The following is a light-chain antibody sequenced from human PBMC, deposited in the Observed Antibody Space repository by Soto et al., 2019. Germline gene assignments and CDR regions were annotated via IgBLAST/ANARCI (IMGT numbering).Light chain of an antibody. CDR1: QSVSSY. CDR3: QHYKIWPYT. V-gene: IGKV3-11*01. Sequence: VLTKYPPTLSLSAGERATVSCVASQSVSSYLLWYQQKPGQAPRLLIYDASNRASGTPARFSGSGSETDFTLTISSLEPEDFAVYYCQHYKIWPYTLGQGGLLEIK. J-gene: IGKJ5*01. CDR2: DAS.